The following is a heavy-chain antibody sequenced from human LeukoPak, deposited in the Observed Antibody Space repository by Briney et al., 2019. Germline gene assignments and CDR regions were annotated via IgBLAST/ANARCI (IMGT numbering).Heavy chain of an antibody. D-gene: IGHD1-26*01. J-gene: IGHJ3*02. CDR2: ITHSGST. Sequence: SETLSLTCAVYGGSFSIYTWSWIRQVPGKGLEWIGEITHSGSTNYNPSLKSRVTISIDTSKSQFSLNLSSVTAADTAVYYCARDGSGSYYVDAFDIWAKGQWSPSLQ. CDR1: GGSFSIYT. V-gene: IGHV4-34*01. CDR3: ARDGSGSYYVDAFDI.